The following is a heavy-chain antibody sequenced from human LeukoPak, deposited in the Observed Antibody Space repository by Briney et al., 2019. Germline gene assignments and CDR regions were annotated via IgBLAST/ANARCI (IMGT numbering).Heavy chain of an antibody. CDR1: GYTLTELS. Sequence: LRASVKDSCMVSGYTLTELSMHWVRQAPGKVLEQMVGFDPEDGETIYAQIFQGRVTMTEDTYTDTAYMELSSMRSEDRAVYYCATDPRRAYRSSWYYFQHWGQGTLVSVSS. CDR2: FDPEDGET. D-gene: IGHD6-13*01. CDR3: ATDPRRAYRSSWYYFQH. V-gene: IGHV1-24*01. J-gene: IGHJ1*01.